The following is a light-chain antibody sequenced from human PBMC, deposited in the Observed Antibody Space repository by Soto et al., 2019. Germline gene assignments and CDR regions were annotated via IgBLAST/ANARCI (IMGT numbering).Light chain of an antibody. CDR3: QQSYSTRT. Sequence: IRMTQSQSYLSASIGRSLTIRCRARQTIIGYLSLYQQKPGKAPRLLINASSNLQSGVPSRFSGSGSGTDFTLTISSLKPEDFATYYCQQSYSTRTFGQGTKVDIK. J-gene: IGKJ1*01. CDR2: ASS. CDR1: QTIIGY. V-gene: IGKV1-39*01.